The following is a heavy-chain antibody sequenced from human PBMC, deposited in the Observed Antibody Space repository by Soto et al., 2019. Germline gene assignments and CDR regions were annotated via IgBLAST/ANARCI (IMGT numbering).Heavy chain of an antibody. CDR1: GFTFSTYA. J-gene: IGHJ4*02. D-gene: IGHD5-12*01. Sequence: QVQLVESGGGVVQPGRSLRLSCAASGFTFSTYAMHWVRQAPGKGLEWVAVISYDGNNKYYADSVKGRFTISRDNSKNNMDLRMNSLRAEDTALYYCAASEAGYSGYDYVSDYWGLGSLVTVS. CDR2: ISYDGNNK. CDR3: AASEAGYSGYDYVSDY. V-gene: IGHV3-30-3*01.